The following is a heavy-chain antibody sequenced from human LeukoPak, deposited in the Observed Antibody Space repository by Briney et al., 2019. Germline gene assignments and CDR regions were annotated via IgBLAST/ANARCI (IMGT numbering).Heavy chain of an antibody. D-gene: IGHD1-26*01. CDR2: ISISGDDT. J-gene: IGHJ4*02. CDR1: GFTFSSSA. CDR3: ANPEWGTYLVGFDY. Sequence: GGSLRLSCAASGFTFSSSAMNWVRQAPGKGLEWVSAISISGDDTYYAESVKGRFTISRDNSKNTLYLRMNSLRAEDTAVYFCANPEWGTYLVGFDYRGQGTLVTVSS. V-gene: IGHV3-23*01.